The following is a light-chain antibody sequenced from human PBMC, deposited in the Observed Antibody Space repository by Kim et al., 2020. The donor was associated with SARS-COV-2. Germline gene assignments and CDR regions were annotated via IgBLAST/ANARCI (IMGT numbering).Light chain of an antibody. Sequence: DIHMTQSPSSLSASVGDRVTITCRASQDISNYVAWYQQKPEKPPKLLIYAASTLQSGVPSRFSGSGSGTDFTLTISSLQPEDVATYYCQKYDGAPWTFGQGTKVDIK. CDR1: QDISNY. CDR3: QKYDGAPWT. CDR2: AAS. V-gene: IGKV1-27*01. J-gene: IGKJ1*01.